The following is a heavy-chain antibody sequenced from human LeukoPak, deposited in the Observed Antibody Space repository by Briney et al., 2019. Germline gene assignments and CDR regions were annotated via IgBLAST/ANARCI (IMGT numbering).Heavy chain of an antibody. CDR2: ITGSSDSI. Sequence: GGSLRLSCAASGFTFSSYAMEWVRQAPGKGLEWVSSITGSSDSIYYADSVKGRFTISRDNAENSLYLQMNSLRDEDTAVYYCAEVRSSAYDIWGQGTLVTISS. J-gene: IGHJ3*02. D-gene: IGHD3-10*01. CDR1: GFTFSSYA. CDR3: AEVRSSAYDI. V-gene: IGHV3-21*01.